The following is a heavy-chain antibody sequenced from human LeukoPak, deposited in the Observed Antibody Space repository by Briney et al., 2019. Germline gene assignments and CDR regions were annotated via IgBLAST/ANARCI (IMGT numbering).Heavy chain of an antibody. CDR3: AKKEIAARAYYFDY. J-gene: IGHJ4*02. D-gene: IGHD6-6*01. CDR2: ISSSGSTM. Sequence: PGGSLRLSCAGSGFTFSNFEMNWVRQAPGKGLEWVSYISSSGSTMYYADSVKGRFTISRDNSKNTLYLQMNSLRAEDTAVYYCAKKEIAARAYYFDYWGQGTLVTVSS. CDR1: GFTFSNFE. V-gene: IGHV3-48*03.